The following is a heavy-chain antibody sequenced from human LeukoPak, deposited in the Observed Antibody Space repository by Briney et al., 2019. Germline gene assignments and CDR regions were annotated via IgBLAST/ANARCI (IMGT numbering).Heavy chain of an antibody. Sequence: SETLSLSCSVSGGSINSRSYYWAWIRQPPGKGLEWVGSIYYTGSTYYNVSLRGRVTISIDTANNQFSLRLSSVTAADTAVYYCARAAGRDTTSGLDFDYWGQGILVTVSS. D-gene: IGHD1-26*01. CDR3: ARAAGRDTTSGLDFDY. J-gene: IGHJ4*02. V-gene: IGHV4-39*07. CDR1: GGSINSRSYY. CDR2: IYYTGST.